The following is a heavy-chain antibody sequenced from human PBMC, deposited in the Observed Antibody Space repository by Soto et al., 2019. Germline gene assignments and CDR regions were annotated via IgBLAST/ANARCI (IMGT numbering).Heavy chain of an antibody. D-gene: IGHD3-22*01. V-gene: IGHV3-23*01. CDR1: GFTFSSYA. Sequence: PGGSLRLSCAASGFTFSSYAMSWVRQAPGKGLEWVSAISGSGGSTYYADSVKGRFTISRDNSKNTLYLQMNSLRAEDTAVYYCAKRESITMIVVVYFQHWGQGTLVTVSS. J-gene: IGHJ1*01. CDR2: ISGSGGST. CDR3: AKRESITMIVVVYFQH.